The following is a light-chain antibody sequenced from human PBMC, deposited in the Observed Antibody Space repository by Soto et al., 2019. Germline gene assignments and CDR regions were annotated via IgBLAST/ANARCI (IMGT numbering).Light chain of an antibody. CDR2: GAS. CDR1: QSVRNSY. Sequence: EILLTQSPGTLSLSPGERATLSCRASQSVRNSYLAWYQQKPGQAPRLLIYGASGRATGIPDRFSGSGSGTDFTLTISRLEPEDFAVYYCQQYGSSPYIFGQGTKLEI. J-gene: IGKJ2*01. V-gene: IGKV3-20*01. CDR3: QQYGSSPYI.